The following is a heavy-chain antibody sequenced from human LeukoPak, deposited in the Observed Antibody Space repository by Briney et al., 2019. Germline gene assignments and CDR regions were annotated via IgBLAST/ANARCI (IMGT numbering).Heavy chain of an antibody. J-gene: IGHJ3*02. D-gene: IGHD1-14*01. Sequence: GSSVKVSCKASGGTFSSYAISWVRQAPGQGLEWMGRISAYNGYTNYAQKFQGRVTMTTDTSTSTAYMELRSLRSDDTAVYYCARASTHRYNLKSGQVNDAFDIWGQGTMVTVSS. CDR2: ISAYNGYT. CDR3: ARASTHRYNLKSGQVNDAFDI. CDR1: GGTFSSYA. V-gene: IGHV1-18*01.